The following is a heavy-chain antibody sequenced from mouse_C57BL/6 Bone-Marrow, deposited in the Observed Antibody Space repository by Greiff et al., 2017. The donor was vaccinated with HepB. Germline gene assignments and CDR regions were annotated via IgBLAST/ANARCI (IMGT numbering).Heavy chain of an antibody. CDR1: GYTFTSYT. CDR3: ARDPPGFAY. Sequence: VMLVESGAELARPGASVKMSCKASGYTFTSYTMHWVKQRPGKGLEWIGYINPSSGYTKYNQKFKDKATLTADKSSSTAYMQLSSLTSEDSAVYYCARDPPGFAYWGQGTLVTVSA. J-gene: IGHJ3*01. CDR2: INPSSGYT. V-gene: IGHV1-4*01.